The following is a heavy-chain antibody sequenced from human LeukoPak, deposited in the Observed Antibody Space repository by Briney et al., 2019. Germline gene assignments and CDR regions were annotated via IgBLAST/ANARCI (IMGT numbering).Heavy chain of an antibody. CDR3: ARHRYRSGSDWIDP. J-gene: IGHJ5*02. CDR1: GGSISSSSYY. CDR2: MYYSGTT. Sequence: LETLSLTCTVSGGSISSSSYYWGWIRQPPGKGLEWIGSMYYSGTTYYNPSLKSRVTISVDTSKNQFSLKLSSVTAADTAVYYCARHRYRSGSDWIDPWGQGTLVTVSS. D-gene: IGHD1-26*01. V-gene: IGHV4-39*01.